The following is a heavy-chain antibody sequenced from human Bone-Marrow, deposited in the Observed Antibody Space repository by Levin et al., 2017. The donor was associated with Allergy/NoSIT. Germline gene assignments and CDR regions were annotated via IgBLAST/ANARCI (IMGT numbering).Heavy chain of an antibody. CDR1: GFSLSTKGVA. D-gene: IGHD1-26*01. CDR3: AHSPALLVPARPELAGTQYYFDY. J-gene: IGHJ4*02. Sequence: ESGPTLVKPTQTLTLTCTFSGFSLSTKGVAVRWIRQPPGKALEWLALIYWDDDKRYSPSLKSRLTVTKDTSMNRVVLSMTNMDPLDTATYFCAHSPALLVPARPELAGTQYYFDYWGQGTMVTVSS. V-gene: IGHV2-5*02. CDR2: IYWDDDK.